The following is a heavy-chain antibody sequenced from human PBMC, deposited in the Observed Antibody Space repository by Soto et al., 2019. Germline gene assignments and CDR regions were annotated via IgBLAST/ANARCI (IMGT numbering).Heavy chain of an antibody. CDR1: GVSIKSGGYY. D-gene: IGHD3-22*01. CDR3: ATQPRYDSSGYFYY. V-gene: IGHV4-31*04. Sequence: QVRLQESGPGILRPSQTLSLTCSVSGVSIKSGGYYWTWIRQLPGKGLEWIGDIYYTGSTFYHPSLQTRVTLSMDTSKNQCSLNLRSVTAADTAVYYCATQPRYDSSGYFYYWGQGIQVTVSS. CDR2: IYYTGST. J-gene: IGHJ4*02.